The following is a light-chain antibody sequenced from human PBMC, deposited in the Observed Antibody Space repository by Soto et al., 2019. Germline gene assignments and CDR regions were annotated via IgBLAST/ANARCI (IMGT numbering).Light chain of an antibody. Sequence: QSVLTQPPSASGTPGQGVTISCSGSSSNIGSNYVYWYQQLPGTAPKLLIYSNNQRPSGVPDRFSGSESGTSASLAISGLRSEDEADYYCAAWDDSLSAHVVFGGGTKLAVL. J-gene: IGLJ2*01. CDR2: SNN. CDR3: AAWDDSLSAHVV. CDR1: SSNIGSNY. V-gene: IGLV1-47*02.